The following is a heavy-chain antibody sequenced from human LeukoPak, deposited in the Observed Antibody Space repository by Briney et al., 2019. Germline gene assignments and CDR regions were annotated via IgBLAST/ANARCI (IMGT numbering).Heavy chain of an antibody. Sequence: SETLSLTCAVSGGSISSSSYYWGWVRQPPGKGLEWIGEIYHSGSTNYNPSLKSRVIISVDKSKNQFSLKLSSVTAADTAVYYCAREYGPSLRSCSGGSCSEYFQHWGQGTLVTVSS. CDR1: GGSISSSSYY. CDR3: AREYGPSLRSCSGGSCSEYFQH. V-gene: IGHV4-39*07. D-gene: IGHD2-15*01. J-gene: IGHJ1*01. CDR2: IYHSGST.